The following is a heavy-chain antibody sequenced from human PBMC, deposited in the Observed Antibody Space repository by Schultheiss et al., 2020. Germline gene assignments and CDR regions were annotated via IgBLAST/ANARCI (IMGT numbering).Heavy chain of an antibody. D-gene: IGHD6-6*01. CDR1: GFTFSSYA. J-gene: IGHJ6*02. V-gene: IGHV3-73*01. CDR2: IRSKANSYAT. CDR3: TRLREYSSSSGGWGYYYYGMDV. Sequence: GGSLRLSCAASGFTFSSYAMHWVRQAPGKGLEWVGRIRSKANSYATAYAASVKGRFTISRDDSKNTAYLQMNSLKTEDTAVYYCTRLREYSSSSGGWGYYYYGMDVWGQGTTVTGSS.